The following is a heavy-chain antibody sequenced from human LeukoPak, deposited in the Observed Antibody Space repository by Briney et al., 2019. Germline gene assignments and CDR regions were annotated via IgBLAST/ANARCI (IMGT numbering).Heavy chain of an antibody. D-gene: IGHD2-15*01. Sequence: PSETLSLTCTVSSGSVSSGSYYWSWIRQPPGKGLEWIGYSYYSGSTNYNPSLKSRVTISVDTSKNQCSLKLSSVTAADTAVYYCATELLVPPGGFDYWGQGILVTVSS. CDR1: SGSVSSGSYY. CDR2: SYYSGST. CDR3: ATELLVPPGGFDY. J-gene: IGHJ4*02. V-gene: IGHV4-61*01.